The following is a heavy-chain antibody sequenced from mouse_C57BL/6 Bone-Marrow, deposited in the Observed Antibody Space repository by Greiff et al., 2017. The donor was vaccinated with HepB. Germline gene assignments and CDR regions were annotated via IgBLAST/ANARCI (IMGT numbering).Heavy chain of an antibody. V-gene: IGHV1-19*01. CDR1: GYTFTDYY. Sequence: EVQLQQSGPVLVKPGASVKMSCKASGYTFTDYYMNWVKQSHGKSLEWIGVINPYNGGTSYNQKFKGKAKLTVDKSSSTAYMELNSLTSEDSAVYYCARFDGYYYAMDYWGQGTSVTVSS. CDR2: INPYNGGT. CDR3: ARFDGYYYAMDY. D-gene: IGHD2-3*01. J-gene: IGHJ4*01.